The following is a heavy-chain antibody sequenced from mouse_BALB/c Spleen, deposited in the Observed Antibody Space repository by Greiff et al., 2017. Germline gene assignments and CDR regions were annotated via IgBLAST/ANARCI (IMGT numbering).Heavy chain of an antibody. CDR2: IYPGSGST. Sequence: LQQPGSELVRPGASVKLSCKASGYTLTSYWMHWVKQRPGQGLEWIGNIYPGSGSTNYDEKFKSKATLTVDTSSSTAYMQLSSLTSEDSAVYYCTRRTTATAMDYWGQGTSVTVSS. CDR1: GYTLTSYW. V-gene: IGHV1S22*01. J-gene: IGHJ4*01. D-gene: IGHD1-2*01. CDR3: TRRTTATAMDY.